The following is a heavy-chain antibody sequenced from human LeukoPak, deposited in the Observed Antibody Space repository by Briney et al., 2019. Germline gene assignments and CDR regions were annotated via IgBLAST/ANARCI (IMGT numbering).Heavy chain of an antibody. Sequence: PGGSLRLSCAASGFIFSSYSMNWVRQAPGKGLEWVSYITDSGDNKYYADSVKGRFTISRDNAKNSLYLQVSSLRDEETGIYYCAIDHNLGFEYRGQGTLVSVSS. V-gene: IGHV3-48*02. CDR3: AIDHNLGFEY. J-gene: IGHJ4*02. CDR1: GFIFSSYS. CDR2: ITDSGDNK. D-gene: IGHD3-16*01.